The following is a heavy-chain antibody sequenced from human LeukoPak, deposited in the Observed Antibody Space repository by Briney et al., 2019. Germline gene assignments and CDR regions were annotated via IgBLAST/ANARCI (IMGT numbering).Heavy chain of an antibody. CDR3: AKDRSRTTMVLPT. V-gene: IGHV3-30*18. CDR1: GFTFSSYG. CDR2: ISYDGSNK. D-gene: IGHD4-23*01. J-gene: IGHJ5*02. Sequence: GGSLRLSCAASGFTFSSYGMHWVRQSPGKGLEWLAVISYDGSNKYYADSVKGRFTISRDNSKNTLYLQMNSLRAEDTAVYYCAKDRSRTTMVLPTWGQGTLVTVSS.